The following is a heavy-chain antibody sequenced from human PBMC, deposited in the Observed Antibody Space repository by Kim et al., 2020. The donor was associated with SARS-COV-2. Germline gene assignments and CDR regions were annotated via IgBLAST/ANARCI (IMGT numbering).Heavy chain of an antibody. J-gene: IGHJ6*01. V-gene: IGHV3-23*01. CDR1: GVSLSRYS. Sequence: GGSLRLSCTASGVSLSRYSMNWVRQAPGTGLEWVSGISGGGYSPQYADSVKGRFTISRDNSKNTLFLQMNSLRAEDTAVYYCAKDQAGSVAGIRYFSSYGMAVWGPGPTLTVSS. CDR3: AKDQAGSVAGIRYFSSYGMAV. CDR2: ISGGGYSP. D-gene: IGHD6-19*01.